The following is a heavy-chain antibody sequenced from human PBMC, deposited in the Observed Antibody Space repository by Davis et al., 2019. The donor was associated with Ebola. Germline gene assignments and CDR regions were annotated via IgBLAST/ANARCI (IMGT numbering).Heavy chain of an antibody. CDR1: GFTFSSYG. V-gene: IGHV3-33*01. D-gene: IGHD2-2*01. CDR2: IWYDGSNK. CDR3: ATSPSRRPDWFDS. J-gene: IGHJ5*01. Sequence: GESLKISCAASGFTFSSYGMHWVRQAPGKGLEWVAVIWYDGSNKYYADSVKGRFTISRDNSKNTLYLQMNSLRAEDTAVYYCATSPSRRPDWFDSWGQGTLVTVSS.